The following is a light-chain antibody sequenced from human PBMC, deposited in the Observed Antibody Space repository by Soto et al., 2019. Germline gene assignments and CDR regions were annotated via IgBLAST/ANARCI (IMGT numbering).Light chain of an antibody. CDR2: AAS. CDR3: QQLNSYPRT. Sequence: DIQLTQSPSFLSASVGDRVTITCRASQGISSYLAWYQQKPGKAPKLLIYAASTLQSGVPSRLSGSVSGTEFTLTISSLQPEDFATYYCQQLNSYPRTFGQGTKVEIK. CDR1: QGISSY. J-gene: IGKJ1*01. V-gene: IGKV1-9*01.